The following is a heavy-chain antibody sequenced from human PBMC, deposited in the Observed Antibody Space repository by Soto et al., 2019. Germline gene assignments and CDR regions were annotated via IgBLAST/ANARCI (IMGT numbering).Heavy chain of an antibody. CDR1: GFTFSSYW. D-gene: IGHD3-22*01. CDR3: ARRDDSSGYYYNY. J-gene: IGHJ4*02. V-gene: IGHV3-7*03. Sequence: VQLVESGGGVVQPGRSLRLSCAASGFTFSSYWMSWVRQAPGKGLEWVANIKQDGSEKYYVDSVKGRFTISRDNAKNSLYLQMNSLRAEDTAVYYCARRDDSSGYYYNYWGQGTLVTVSS. CDR2: IKQDGSEK.